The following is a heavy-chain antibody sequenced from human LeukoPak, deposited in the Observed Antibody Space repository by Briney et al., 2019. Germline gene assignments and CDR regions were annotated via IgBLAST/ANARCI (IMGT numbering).Heavy chain of an antibody. CDR3: ARPGQLGSLYYGVDV. Sequence: SETLSLTCAVYGGSFSGYQWNWIRQPPGKGLEWIGEINHSGSTNYNPSLKSRVTISVDTSKNQFSLKLSSVTAADTAEYYCARPGQLGSLYYGVDVWGQGTTVTVS. D-gene: IGHD3-10*01. CDR1: GGSFSGYQ. CDR2: INHSGST. J-gene: IGHJ6*02. V-gene: IGHV4-34*01.